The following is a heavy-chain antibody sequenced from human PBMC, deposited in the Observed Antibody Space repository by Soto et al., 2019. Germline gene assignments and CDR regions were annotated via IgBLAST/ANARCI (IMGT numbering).Heavy chain of an antibody. V-gene: IGHV4-59*01. D-gene: IGHD3-22*01. J-gene: IGHJ4*02. CDR1: GGSLSNYY. CDR2: IYYSGRT. CDR3: ARAGKYDTSIAYYFDY. Sequence: SETLSLTCTVSGGSLSNYYWSWIRQPPGKGLEWIGYIYYSGRTNYNPSLKSRLTMSVDTSKNQVSLKLSSVTAADTAVYYCARAGKYDTSIAYYFDYWGQGTLVTVSS.